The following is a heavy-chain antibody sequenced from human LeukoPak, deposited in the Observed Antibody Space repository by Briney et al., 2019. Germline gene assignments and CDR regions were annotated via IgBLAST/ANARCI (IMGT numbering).Heavy chain of an antibody. CDR1: GFTFGEYA. Sequence: PGGSLSLSCTPSGFTFGEYAMSWVRQAPGKGLEWLGFIRSKTFGGTSEYAASVKGRFTISRDDSKSIAYLQMNSLKTEDTAVYYCSRDLVAAAASNYYYYGMDVWGQGTTVTVSS. D-gene: IGHD6-13*01. CDR3: SRDLVAAAASNYYYYGMDV. V-gene: IGHV3-49*04. CDR2: IRSKTFGGTS. J-gene: IGHJ6*02.